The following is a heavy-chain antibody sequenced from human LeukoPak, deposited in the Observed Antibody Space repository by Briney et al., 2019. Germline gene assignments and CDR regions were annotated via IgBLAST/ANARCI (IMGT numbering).Heavy chain of an antibody. Sequence: GGSLRLSCAASGFTVSSNYMSWVRQAPGKGLEWVSVIYSGGSTYYADSVKGRFTISRDNSKNTLYLQMNSLRAEDTAVYYCARHPVGRYAYFDYWGQGTLVTVSS. CDR3: ARHPVGRYAYFDY. V-gene: IGHV3-53*01. D-gene: IGHD3-16*02. J-gene: IGHJ4*02. CDR2: IYSGGST. CDR1: GFTVSSNY.